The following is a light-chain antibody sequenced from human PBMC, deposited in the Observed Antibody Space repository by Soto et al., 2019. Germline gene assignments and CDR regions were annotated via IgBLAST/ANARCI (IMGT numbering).Light chain of an antibody. V-gene: IGKV3-11*01. CDR3: QQRSSWPRT. CDR2: DAS. CDR1: QSVNSY. J-gene: IGKJ2*02. Sequence: EIVLTQSPATLSLSPGERATLSCRASQSVNSYLAWYQHKPGQAPRLLIYDASNRATDIPARFSASGSGTDFTLTISSLEPEDFAVYYCQQRSSWPRTFGQGTKVEIK.